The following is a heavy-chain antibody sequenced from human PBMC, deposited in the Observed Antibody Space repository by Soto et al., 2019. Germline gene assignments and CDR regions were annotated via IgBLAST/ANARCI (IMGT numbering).Heavy chain of an antibody. J-gene: IGHJ6*02. D-gene: IGHD6-13*01. CDR3: ARRSSSWYDYYYYGMDV. CDR1: GCSFTSYW. Sequence: GESLKISCKGSGCSFTSYWIGWVRQMPGKGLEWMGIIYPGDSDTRYSPSFQGQVTISADKSISTAYLQWSSLKASDTAMYYCARRSSSWYDYYYYGMDVWGQGTTVTVSS. CDR2: IYPGDSDT. V-gene: IGHV5-51*01.